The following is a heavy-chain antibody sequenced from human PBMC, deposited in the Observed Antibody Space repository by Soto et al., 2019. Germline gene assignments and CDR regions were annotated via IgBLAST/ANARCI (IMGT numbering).Heavy chain of an antibody. CDR3: AKSVYDSTGYRYDY. Sequence: GGSLRLSCAASGFTFSSYGMHWVRQAPGKGLEWVAVISYDGIDKYYADSVKDRFTISRDNSKNTLYLQMNSLRAEDTAVYYCAKSVYDSTGYRYDYWGQGTLVTVSS. J-gene: IGHJ4*02. V-gene: IGHV3-30*18. CDR2: ISYDGIDK. CDR1: GFTFSSYG. D-gene: IGHD3-22*01.